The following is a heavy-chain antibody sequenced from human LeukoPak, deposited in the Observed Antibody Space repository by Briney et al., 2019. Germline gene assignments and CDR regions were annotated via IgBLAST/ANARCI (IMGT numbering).Heavy chain of an antibody. CDR2: IIPIFGTA. Sequence: ASVKLSCKASGGTFSSYAISWVRQAPAQELEWMGGIIPIFGTANYAQKFERRVTITADEYTSTAYIELSSLRSEDTAVYYCASGKREAAAGTRFDYWGQGTLVTVSS. V-gene: IGHV1-69*01. D-gene: IGHD6-13*01. CDR3: ASGKREAAAGTRFDY. CDR1: GGTFSSYA. J-gene: IGHJ4*02.